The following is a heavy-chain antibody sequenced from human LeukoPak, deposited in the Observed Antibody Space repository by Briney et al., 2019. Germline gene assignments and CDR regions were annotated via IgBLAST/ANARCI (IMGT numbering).Heavy chain of an antibody. Sequence: SETLTLTCSVSGGSISSYYWSWLRQPPGQGLEWIGYIYYSRSTNYNPSLKSPVTISIDTFKNQFSLKVNSVTAADTAVYYFARHGANRQQLVMAFDIWGQGTTVTVSS. D-gene: IGHD6-13*01. CDR3: ARHGANRQQLVMAFDI. CDR2: IYYSRST. CDR1: GGSISSYY. V-gene: IGHV4-59*08. J-gene: IGHJ3*02.